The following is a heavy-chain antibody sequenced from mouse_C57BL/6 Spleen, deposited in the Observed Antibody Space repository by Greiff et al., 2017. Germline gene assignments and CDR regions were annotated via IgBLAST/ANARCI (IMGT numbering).Heavy chain of an antibody. J-gene: IGHJ4*01. CDR3: ARSDNYDSSMDY. V-gene: IGHV1-55*01. D-gene: IGHD2-4*01. Sequence: QVQLQQPGAELVKPGASVKMSCKASCYTFTSYWITWVKQRPGQGLEWIGDIYPGSGSTNYNEKFKSKATLTVDTSSSTAYMQLSSLTSEDSAVYYCARSDNYDSSMDYWGQGTSVTGSS. CDR1: CYTFTSYW. CDR2: IYPGSGST.